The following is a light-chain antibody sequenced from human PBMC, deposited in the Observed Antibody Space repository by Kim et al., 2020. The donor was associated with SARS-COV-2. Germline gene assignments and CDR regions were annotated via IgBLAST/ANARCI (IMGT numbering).Light chain of an antibody. Sequence: PPGERADLSCRASQSVSNNNLAWYQQKPGQAPRLLLSSVSRRATDIPDRFSGSVSGTDFTLSISGLEPDDFAVYYCQQYDSSPLTFGGGTKVDIK. J-gene: IGKJ4*01. CDR1: QSVSNNN. CDR3: QQYDSSPLT. CDR2: SVS. V-gene: IGKV3-20*01.